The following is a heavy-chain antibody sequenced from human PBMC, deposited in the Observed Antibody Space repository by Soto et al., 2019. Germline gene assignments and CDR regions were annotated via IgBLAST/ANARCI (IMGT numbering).Heavy chain of an antibody. CDR3: ARGLMTYYYYYMDV. CDR1: GYTFTSYG. Sequence: ASVKVSCKASGYTFTSYGISWVRQAPGQRLEWMGWINAYNGNTNYAQKLQGRVTITRDTSASTSYMELSSLRSEDTAVYYCARGLMTYYYYYMDVWGKGTTVTVSS. D-gene: IGHD2-21*02. CDR2: INAYNGNT. J-gene: IGHJ6*03. V-gene: IGHV1-18*01.